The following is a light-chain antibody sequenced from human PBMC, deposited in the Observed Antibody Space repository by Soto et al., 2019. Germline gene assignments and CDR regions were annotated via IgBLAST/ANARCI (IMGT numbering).Light chain of an antibody. CDR2: GAS. V-gene: IGKV3-15*01. Sequence: QSPATXSLXTGERATLSCMASQSVSSNLAWYQQKPGQAPRLLIYGASTRATGIPARFSGSGSGTEFTLTISSLQSEDFAVYYCQQYNNWPKTFGQGTRWIS. J-gene: IGKJ1*01. CDR1: QSVSSN. CDR3: QQYNNWPKT.